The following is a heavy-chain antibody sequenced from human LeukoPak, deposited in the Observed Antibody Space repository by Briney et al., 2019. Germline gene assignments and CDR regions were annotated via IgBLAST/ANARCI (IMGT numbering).Heavy chain of an antibody. CDR1: GGSVSSNRYY. CDR3: ATLPWCSGGSCYSHDC. J-gene: IGHJ4*02. D-gene: IGHD2-15*01. CDR2: IYYSGST. Sequence: PSETLSLTCTVSGGSVSSNRYYWGWIRQPPGKGLEWIGSIYYSGSTYYNPSLQSRVTISVDTSKNQFSLKLSSVTAADTAVYYCATLPWCSGGSCYSHDCWGQGTLVTVSS. V-gene: IGHV4-39*01.